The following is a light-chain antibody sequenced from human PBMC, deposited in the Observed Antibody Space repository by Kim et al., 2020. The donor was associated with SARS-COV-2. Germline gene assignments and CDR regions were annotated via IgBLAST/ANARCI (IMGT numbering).Light chain of an antibody. CDR1: TSNIGSGYD. CDR3: QSYDSSLSGSGV. Sequence: VTISCTGSTSNIGSGYDVHWYQQLPGTAPKLLIYSNNNRPSGVPDRFSGSKSGTSASLAITGLQAEDEADYYCQSYDSSLSGSGVFGGGTKLTVL. J-gene: IGLJ3*02. V-gene: IGLV1-40*01. CDR2: SNN.